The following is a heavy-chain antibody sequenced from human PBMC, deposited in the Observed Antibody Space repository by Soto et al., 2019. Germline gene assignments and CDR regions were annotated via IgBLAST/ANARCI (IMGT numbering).Heavy chain of an antibody. J-gene: IGHJ4*02. CDR1: GGSFSGYY. Sequence: SETLSLTCAVYGGSFSGYYWSWIRQPPGKGLEWIGEINHSGSTNYNPSLKSRVTISVDTSKNQFSLKLSSVTAADTAVYYCAREPIGGSNYVGYWGQGTLVTVSS. V-gene: IGHV4-34*01. CDR2: INHSGST. D-gene: IGHD3-10*01. CDR3: AREPIGGSNYVGY.